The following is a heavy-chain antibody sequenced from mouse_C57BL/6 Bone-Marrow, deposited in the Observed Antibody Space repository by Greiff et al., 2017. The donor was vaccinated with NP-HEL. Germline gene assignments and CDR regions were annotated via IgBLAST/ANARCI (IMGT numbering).Heavy chain of an antibody. D-gene: IGHD1-1*01. Sequence: EVKLQQSGTVLARPGASVKMSCKTSGYTFTSYWMHWVKQRPGQGLEWIGAIYPGNSDNSYNQKFKGKAKLTAATSASTAYMELSSLTNEDSAVYYCTRGYGSFYWYFDVWGTGTTVTVSS. J-gene: IGHJ1*03. CDR2: IYPGNSDN. CDR1: GYTFTSYW. CDR3: TRGYGSFYWYFDV. V-gene: IGHV1-5*01.